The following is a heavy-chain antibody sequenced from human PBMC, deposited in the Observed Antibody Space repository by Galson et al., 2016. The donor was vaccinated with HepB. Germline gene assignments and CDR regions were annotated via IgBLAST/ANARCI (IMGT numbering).Heavy chain of an antibody. CDR3: AKAVWMGRGMDV. CDR1: XDSVSSXXAA. CDR2: TYYRDRWYY. Sequence: CAISXDSVSSXXAAXXXIRXXXSRGLEWLGRTYYRDRWYYDFATSVKSRIIINADISKNQFSLQLTSVTPEDAAQYYCAKAVWMGRGMDVWGQGTAVTVSS. J-gene: IGHJ6*01. D-gene: IGHD5-12*01. V-gene: IGHV6-1*01.